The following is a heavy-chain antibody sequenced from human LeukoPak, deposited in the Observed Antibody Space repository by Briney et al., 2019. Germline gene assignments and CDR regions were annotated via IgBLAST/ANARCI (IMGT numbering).Heavy chain of an antibody. V-gene: IGHV4-34*01. D-gene: IGHD2-2*01. CDR2: INHSGST. Sequence: PSETLSLTCAVYGGSFSGYYWSWIRQPPGKGLEWIGEINHSGSTNYNPSLKSRVTISVDTSKNQFSLKLSSATAADTAVYYCARRHCSSTSCYHWSFDYWGQGTLVTVSS. CDR1: GGSFSGYY. J-gene: IGHJ4*02. CDR3: ARRHCSSTSCYHWSFDY.